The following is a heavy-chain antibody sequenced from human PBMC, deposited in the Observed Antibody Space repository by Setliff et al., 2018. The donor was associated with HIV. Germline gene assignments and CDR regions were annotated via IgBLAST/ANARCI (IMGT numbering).Heavy chain of an antibody. CDR3: AISIVGVTSEMY. J-gene: IGHJ4*02. Sequence: SETLSLTCTVYGGSFSNYYTNWIRQPPGKGLEWIGELSPSGTTRSNPSLQSRVTISLDTSNNQFSLKLISVTAADTAMYYCAISIVGVTSEMYWAQGTLVTVSS. D-gene: IGHD2-21*02. V-gene: IGHV4-34*01. CDR1: GGSFSNYY. CDR2: LSPSGTT.